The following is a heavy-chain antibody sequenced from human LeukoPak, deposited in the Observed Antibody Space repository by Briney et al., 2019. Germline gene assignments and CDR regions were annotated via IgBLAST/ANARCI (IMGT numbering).Heavy chain of an antibody. Sequence: GRSLRLSCAASGFTFSSYGMHWVRQAPGKGLEWVANIKQDGSEKYYVDSVKGRFTISRDNAKNSLYLQMNSLRAEDTAVYYCARRTPITMVRGVIPLYYFDYWGQGTLVTVSS. J-gene: IGHJ4*02. CDR3: ARRTPITMVRGVIPLYYFDY. V-gene: IGHV3-7*04. CDR2: IKQDGSEK. D-gene: IGHD3-10*01. CDR1: GFTFSSYG.